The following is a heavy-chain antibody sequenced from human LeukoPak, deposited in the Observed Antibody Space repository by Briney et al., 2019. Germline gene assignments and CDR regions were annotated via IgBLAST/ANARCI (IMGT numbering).Heavy chain of an antibody. J-gene: IGHJ4*02. CDR1: GFTFSNYA. Sequence: GGSLRLSCAASGFTFSNYAMSWVRQAPGKGLEWVSSISGSGGGTYYADSVKGRFTISRDNSKNTLYLQMNSLRAEDTAVYYCAKDIGIVGASPFDYWGQGTLVSVSS. CDR2: ISGSGGGT. D-gene: IGHD1-26*01. V-gene: IGHV3-23*01. CDR3: AKDIGIVGASPFDY.